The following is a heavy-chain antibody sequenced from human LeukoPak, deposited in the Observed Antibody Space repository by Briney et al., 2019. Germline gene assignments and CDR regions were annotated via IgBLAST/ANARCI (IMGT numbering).Heavy chain of an antibody. CDR2: ISWNSGSI. J-gene: IGHJ4*02. V-gene: IGHV3-9*01. D-gene: IGHD6-19*01. CDR1: GSTFDDYA. Sequence: SGGSLRLSCAASGSTFDDYAMHWVRQAPGKGLEWVSGISWNSGSIGYADSVKGRFTISRDNSKNTLYLQMNSLRAEDTAVYYCARDPGRTKYSSGGPYYWGQGTLVTVSS. CDR3: ARDPGRTKYSSGGPYY.